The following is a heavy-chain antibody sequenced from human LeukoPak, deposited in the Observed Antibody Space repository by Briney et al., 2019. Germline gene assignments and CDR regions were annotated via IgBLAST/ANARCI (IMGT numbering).Heavy chain of an antibody. Sequence: GGSLRLSCAASGFTFSSYEMNWVRQAPGKGLVWISYISSGGTNIYYADSVKDRFTISRDNARNSLYLQMNSLRAEDTAVYYCARDGRGTCRSSSCSKGLNWFDPWGPGILVTVSS. V-gene: IGHV3-48*03. CDR2: ISSGGTNI. CDR3: ARDGRGTCRSSSCSKGLNWFDP. CDR1: GFTFSSYE. J-gene: IGHJ5*02. D-gene: IGHD2-2*01.